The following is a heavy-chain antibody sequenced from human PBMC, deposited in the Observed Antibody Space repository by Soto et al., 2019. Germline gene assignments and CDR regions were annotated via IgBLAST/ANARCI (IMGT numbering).Heavy chain of an antibody. CDR3: AREVVLTEWYFDN. Sequence: QVQLMESGGGVVQPGGSLRLSSTTSGFTFSGYSMYWFRQAPGKGLEWVAVTSSDGGVKFYADSVKGRFTVSRDNSKNTLYLQMNSLRPEDTAVYYCAREVVLTEWYFDNWSQGILVTVSS. CDR1: GFTFSGYS. V-gene: IGHV3-30-3*01. CDR2: TSSDGGVK. J-gene: IGHJ4*02. D-gene: IGHD2-21*01.